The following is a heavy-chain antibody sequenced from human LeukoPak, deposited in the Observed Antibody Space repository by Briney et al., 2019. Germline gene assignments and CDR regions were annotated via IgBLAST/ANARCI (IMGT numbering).Heavy chain of an antibody. D-gene: IGHD6-13*01. CDR2: ISGIGYTT. CDR3: AKGVRNYVAAAGIDY. Sequence: GGSLRLSCAAPGFTFSNYAMSWVRQAPGKGLEWVSGISGIGYTTYYADSVKGRFTISRDNSKNTLYLQMNSLRAEDTAVYYCAKGVRNYVAAAGIDYWGQGTLVTVSS. CDR1: GFTFSNYA. V-gene: IGHV3-23*01. J-gene: IGHJ4*02.